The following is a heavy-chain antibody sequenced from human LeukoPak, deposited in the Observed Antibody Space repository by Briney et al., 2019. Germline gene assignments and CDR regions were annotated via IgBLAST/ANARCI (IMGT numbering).Heavy chain of an antibody. J-gene: IGHJ3*02. D-gene: IGHD6-13*01. CDR2: ISSSSSYI. CDR3: ARDGAAAGNHFGVTDAFDI. Sequence: GGSLRLSCAASGFTFSSYSMNWVRQAPGKGLEWASSISSSSSYIYYADSVKGRFTISRDNAKNSLYLQMNSLRAEDTAVYYCARDGAAAGNHFGVTDAFDIWGQGTMVTVSS. CDR1: GFTFSSYS. V-gene: IGHV3-21*01.